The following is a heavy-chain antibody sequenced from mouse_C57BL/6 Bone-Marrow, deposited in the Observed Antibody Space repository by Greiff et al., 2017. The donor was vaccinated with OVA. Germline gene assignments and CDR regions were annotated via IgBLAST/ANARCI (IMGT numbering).Heavy chain of an antibody. V-gene: IGHV1-26*01. CDR3: ARDDFYYFDY. Sequence: VQLQQSGPELVKPGASVKISCKASGYTFTDYYMNWVKQSHGKSLEWIGDINPNNGGTSYNQKFKGKATLTVDKSSSTAYMELRSLTSEDSAVYYCARDDFYYFDYWCQGTTLTVSS. CDR1: GYTFTDYY. CDR2: INPNNGGT. D-gene: IGHD2-4*01. J-gene: IGHJ2*01.